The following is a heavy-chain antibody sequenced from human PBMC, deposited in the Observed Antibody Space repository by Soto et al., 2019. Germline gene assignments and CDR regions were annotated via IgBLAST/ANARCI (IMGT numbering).Heavy chain of an antibody. CDR1: GYTFTGYY. Sequence: ASVKFSCKASGYTFTGYYMHWVRQAPGQGLEWMGWINPNSGGTNYAQKFQGRVTMTRDTSISTAYMELSRLRSDDTAVYYCARGFGYYYGSGSYFKVWGQGTTVTVSS. CDR2: INPNSGGT. J-gene: IGHJ6*02. V-gene: IGHV1-2*02. D-gene: IGHD3-10*01. CDR3: ARGFGYYYGSGSYFKV.